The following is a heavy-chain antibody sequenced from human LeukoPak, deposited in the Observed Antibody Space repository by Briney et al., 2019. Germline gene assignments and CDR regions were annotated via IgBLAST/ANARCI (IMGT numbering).Heavy chain of an antibody. CDR1: GGSVSSGRYY. V-gene: IGHV4-61*10. CDR2: IYYSGST. CDR3: TREEGGTTVDY. D-gene: IGHD1-1*01. J-gene: IGHJ4*02. Sequence: SETLSLTCTVSGGSVSSGRYYWSWIRQPAGKGLEWIGDIYYSGSTNYNPSLKSRVTISVDTSKNQFSLKLSSVTAADTAAYYCTREEGGTTVDYWGQGTLVTVSS.